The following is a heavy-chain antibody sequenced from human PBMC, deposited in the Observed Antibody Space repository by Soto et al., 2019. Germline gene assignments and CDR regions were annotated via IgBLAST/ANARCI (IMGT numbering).Heavy chain of an antibody. CDR2: INHSGST. Sequence: QVQLQQWGAGLLKPSETLSLTCAVYGGSFSGYYCTWIRQPPGTGQEWIGEINHSGSTNYNPSLKSRVPISVDTSKNQFSLKLTSVTAADTAVYYCARDKITGLFDYWSQGTLVTVSS. V-gene: IGHV4-34*01. CDR3: ARDKITGLFDY. CDR1: GGSFSGYY. J-gene: IGHJ4*02. D-gene: IGHD2-8*02.